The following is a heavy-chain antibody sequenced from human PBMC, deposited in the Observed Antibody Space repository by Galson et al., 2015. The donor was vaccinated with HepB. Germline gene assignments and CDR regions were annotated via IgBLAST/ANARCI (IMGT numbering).Heavy chain of an antibody. Sequence: TLSLTCTVSGGSISSGDYYWSWIRQPPGKGLEWIGYIYYSGSTYYNPSLKSRVTISVDTSKNHFPPKLTSVTAADTAVYYCARGGVDTAMAADYWGQGTLVTVSS. J-gene: IGHJ4*02. CDR3: ARGGVDTAMAADY. CDR1: GGSISSGDYY. D-gene: IGHD5-18*01. CDR2: IYYSGST. V-gene: IGHV4-30-4*01.